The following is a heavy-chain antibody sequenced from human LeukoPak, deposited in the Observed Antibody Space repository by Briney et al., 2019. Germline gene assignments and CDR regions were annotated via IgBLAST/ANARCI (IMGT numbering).Heavy chain of an antibody. J-gene: IGHJ4*02. D-gene: IGHD1-26*01. CDR3: ARPYSGRYGYYFDY. V-gene: IGHV1-2*02. CDR1: GYTFTGYY. Sequence: SVNVSCMASGYTFTGYYIHWVRQAPGQGLEWMGWINPNSGDTNYAQKLQGRVTMTRDTPISTAYMELSRLRSDDTAVYYCARPYSGRYGYYFDYWGQGTIVTVSS. CDR2: INPNSGDT.